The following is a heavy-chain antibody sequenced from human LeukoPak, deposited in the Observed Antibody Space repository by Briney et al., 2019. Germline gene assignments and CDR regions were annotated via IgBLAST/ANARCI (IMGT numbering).Heavy chain of an antibody. Sequence: GGSLRLSCAASGFTVSSNYMSWVRQAPGKGLEWVSVIYSGGSTYYADSVKGRFTISRDNSKNTLYLQMNSLRAEDTAVYYCARDAYYYDQVGAIDIWGQGTMVTVSS. D-gene: IGHD3-22*01. J-gene: IGHJ3*02. V-gene: IGHV3-66*02. CDR1: GFTVSSNY. CDR2: IYSGGST. CDR3: ARDAYYYDQVGAIDI.